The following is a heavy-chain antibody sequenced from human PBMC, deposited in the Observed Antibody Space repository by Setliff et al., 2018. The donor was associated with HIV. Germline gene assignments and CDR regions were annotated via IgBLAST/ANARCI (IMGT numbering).Heavy chain of an antibody. D-gene: IGHD2-8*02. CDR2: VYSTGSI. CDR1: GGSMSRFY. CDR3: ARAKPPRVVYAIRRMFDY. Sequence: SETLSLTCTVSGGSMSRFYWTWIRQPPGKGLEWIGFVYSTGSINYSPSFRGRLTISVDTSKNQFSLKLSSVTAADTAVYYCARAKPPRVVYAIRRMFDYWGQGTLVTVSS. V-gene: IGHV4-59*12. J-gene: IGHJ4*02.